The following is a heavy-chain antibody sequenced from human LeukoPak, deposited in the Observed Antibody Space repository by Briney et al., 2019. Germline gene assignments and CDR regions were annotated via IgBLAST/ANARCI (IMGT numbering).Heavy chain of an antibody. J-gene: IGHJ6*02. V-gene: IGHV3-21*01. CDR2: ISSSSSYI. CDR1: GFTFSSYS. D-gene: IGHD4-11*01. Sequence: GGSLRLSCAASGFTFSSYSMNWVRQAPGKGLEWVSSISSSSSYIYYADSVKGRFTISRDNAKNSLYLQMNSLRAEDTAVYYCTRDRSYSNSMDVWGQGTTVTVSS. CDR3: TRDRSYSNSMDV.